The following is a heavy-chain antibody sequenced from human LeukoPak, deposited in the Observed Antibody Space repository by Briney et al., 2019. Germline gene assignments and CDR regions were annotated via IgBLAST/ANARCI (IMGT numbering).Heavy chain of an antibody. D-gene: IGHD1-26*01. CDR2: IKSEADGGTT. J-gene: IGHJ4*02. Sequence: GGSLRLSCAASGFTFTNTWMSWVRQAPGKGLEWVGRIKSEADGGTTDHSAPVKGRFTISRDDSRNTLYLQMNSLQTEDTAVYYCTTIRLVAATSFDYWGRGTLVTVSS. CDR3: TTIRLVAATSFDY. CDR1: GFTFTNTW. V-gene: IGHV3-15*01.